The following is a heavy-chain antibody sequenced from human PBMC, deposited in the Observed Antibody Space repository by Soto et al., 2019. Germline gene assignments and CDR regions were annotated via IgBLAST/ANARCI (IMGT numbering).Heavy chain of an antibody. CDR1: GFTFTTYD. V-gene: IGHV3-23*01. Sequence: GGSLRLSCAASGFTFTTYDMNWVRQAPGRGLEWISATSPSSDRTYYADSVKGRFTISRDNSKNSLHLQMNSLRADDTAVYYCAKRANEYGPLKGFHYWGRGTLVTVST. D-gene: IGHD4-17*01. J-gene: IGHJ4*02. CDR3: AKRANEYGPLKGFHY. CDR2: TSPSSDRT.